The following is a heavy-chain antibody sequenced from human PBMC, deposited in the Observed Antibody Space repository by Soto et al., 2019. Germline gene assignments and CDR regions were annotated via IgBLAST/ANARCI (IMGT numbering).Heavy chain of an antibody. V-gene: IGHV4-39*02. J-gene: IGHJ4*02. D-gene: IGHD2-2*01. Sequence: SETLSLTRTVSGGSISSSSYYWGWIRQPPGKGLEWIGSIYYSGSTYYNPSLKSRVTISVDTSKNQFSLKLSSVTAADTAVYYCVRDLGPKVPAAIGDDYWGQGTLVTVSS. CDR1: GGSISSSSYY. CDR3: VRDLGPKVPAAIGDDY. CDR2: IYYSGST.